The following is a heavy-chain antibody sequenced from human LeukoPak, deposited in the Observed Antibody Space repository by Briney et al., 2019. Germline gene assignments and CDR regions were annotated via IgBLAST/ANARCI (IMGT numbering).Heavy chain of an antibody. J-gene: IGHJ5*02. CDR1: GGSISSYY. D-gene: IGHD6-19*01. CDR2: IYYSGST. V-gene: IGHV4-59*01. CDR3: ARDLRTYSSGPIYP. Sequence: SETLSLTCTVSGGSISSYYWSWIRQPPGKGLEWIGYIYYSGSTNYNPSLKSRITISMDTSKNQFSPKLSSVTAADTAVYYCARDLRTYSSGPIYPWGQGTLIIVSS.